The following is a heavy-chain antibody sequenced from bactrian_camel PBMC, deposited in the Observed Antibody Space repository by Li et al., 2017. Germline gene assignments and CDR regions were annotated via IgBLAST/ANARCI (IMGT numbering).Heavy chain of an antibody. D-gene: IGHD2*01. CDR3: APDWTDVVYQGYHNS. CDR1: GHTYGCAC. Sequence: HVQLVESGGGAVQAGGSLRLSCVVSGHTYGCACVGWFSQAPGKERKGIATINTCTRLTYYDQSVRDRITISRDNAKNTVYLQMNGLKSEDTALYYCAPDWTDVVYQGYHNSWGQGTQVTVS. CDR2: INTCTRLT. J-gene: IGHJ4*01. V-gene: IGHV3-3*01.